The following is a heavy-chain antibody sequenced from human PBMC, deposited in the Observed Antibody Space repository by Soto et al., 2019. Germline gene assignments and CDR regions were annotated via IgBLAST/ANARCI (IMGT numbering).Heavy chain of an antibody. D-gene: IGHD6-19*01. J-gene: IGHJ4*02. CDR1: GFTFSSYG. Sequence: GGSLRLSCAASGFTFSSYGMHWVRQAPGKGLEWVAVISYDGSNKYYADSVKGRFTISRDNSKNTLYLQMNSLRAEDTAVYYCAKDKPRRDPGIAVAGPKPEIDYWGQGTLVTVSS. V-gene: IGHV3-30*18. CDR2: ISYDGSNK. CDR3: AKDKPRRDPGIAVAGPKPEIDY.